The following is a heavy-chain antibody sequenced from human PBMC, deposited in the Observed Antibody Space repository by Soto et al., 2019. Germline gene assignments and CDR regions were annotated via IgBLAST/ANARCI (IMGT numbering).Heavy chain of an antibody. J-gene: IGHJ5*02. CDR2: IYYSGST. Sequence: QVQLQESAPGLVKPSQTLSLTCTVSGGSISSGGYYWRWIRQHPGKGLEGIGDIYYSGSTYYNPSLKSRVTISVDTSKNQFSLKRSSVTAADTAVYYCARSTGRITICGVGTLCFDPWGQGTLVTVSS. V-gene: IGHV4-31*03. D-gene: IGHD3-3*01. CDR1: GGSISSGGYY. CDR3: ARSTGRITICGVGTLCFDP.